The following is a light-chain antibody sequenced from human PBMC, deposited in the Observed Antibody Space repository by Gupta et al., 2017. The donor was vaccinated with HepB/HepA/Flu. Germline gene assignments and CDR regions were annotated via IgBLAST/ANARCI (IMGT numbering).Light chain of an antibody. CDR3: QQDEDLPST. CDR2: GAS. CDR1: HDIKTF. Sequence: EIQMTQSPSSLSSSVGDRVTITCQATHDIKTFLNWFQQKSGKAPRLLIYGASNLESGVPPRFSGSGSRTKCSCTSTNLQPEDGASDGCQQDEDLPSTCGQGT. V-gene: IGKV1-33*01. J-gene: IGKJ2*01.